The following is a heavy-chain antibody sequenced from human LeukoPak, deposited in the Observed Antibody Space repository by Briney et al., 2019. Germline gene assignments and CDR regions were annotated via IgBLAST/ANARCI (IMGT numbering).Heavy chain of an antibody. CDR3: AREDYFGNGY. CDR2: ISSSRTYT. Sequence: GGSLRLSCAASGFTFSDYCMSWIRQAPGKGLEWISDISSSRTYTNHADSVKGRFTISGDNAKNSLYLQMNSLRDEDTAVYYCAREDYFGNGYWGQGTLVTVSS. J-gene: IGHJ4*02. D-gene: IGHD4-23*01. V-gene: IGHV3-11*06. CDR1: GFTFSDYC.